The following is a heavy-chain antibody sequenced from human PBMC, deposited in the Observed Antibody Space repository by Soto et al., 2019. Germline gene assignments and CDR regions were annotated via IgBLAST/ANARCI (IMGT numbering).Heavy chain of an antibody. D-gene: IGHD2-2*01. CDR1: GYTFTSYG. Sequence: ASVKVSCKASGYTFTSYGISWVRQATGQGLEWMGWMNPNSGNTGYAQKFQGRVTMTRNTSISTAYMELSSLRSEDTAVYYCARGRTAAAYNWFDPWGQGTLVTVSS. CDR2: MNPNSGNT. V-gene: IGHV1-8*02. J-gene: IGHJ5*02. CDR3: ARGRTAAAYNWFDP.